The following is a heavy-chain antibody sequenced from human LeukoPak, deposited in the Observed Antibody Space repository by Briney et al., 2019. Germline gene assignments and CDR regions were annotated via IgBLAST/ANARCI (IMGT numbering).Heavy chain of an antibody. V-gene: IGHV3-30*02. CDR2: IRFDGNSK. Sequence: GGSLRLSCAASGLTFSSYGMHWARQAPGKGLESVAFIRFDGNSKYYADSVKGRFTISRDNSKNTLFLQMNSLRADDTAVYYCATDPPSTVITPYYFDYWGQGSLVTVSS. CDR1: GLTFSSYG. D-gene: IGHD4-17*01. CDR3: ATDPPSTVITPYYFDY. J-gene: IGHJ4*02.